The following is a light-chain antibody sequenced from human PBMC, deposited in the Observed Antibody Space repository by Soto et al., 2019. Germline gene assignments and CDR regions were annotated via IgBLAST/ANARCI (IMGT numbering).Light chain of an antibody. J-gene: IGLJ2*01. CDR2: DVT. CDR3: SSCTSSTTHVT. Sequence: QSVLTQPASVSGSPGQSITISCTGTGNDIGTYNYVSWYQQHPGKAPKLMIYDVTARPSGVSNRFSGSKSGNTASLTISGLQPDDEADYYCSSCTSSTTHVTFGGGTKLTVL. CDR1: GNDIGTYNY. V-gene: IGLV2-14*03.